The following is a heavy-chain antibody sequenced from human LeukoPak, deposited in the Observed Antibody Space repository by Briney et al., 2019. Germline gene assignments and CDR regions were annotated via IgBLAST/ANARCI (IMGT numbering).Heavy chain of an antibody. CDR3: ARGSY. CDR2: IKEDGSDK. V-gene: IGHV3-7*04. J-gene: IGHJ4*02. CDR1: GFTFSNSW. Sequence: PGGSLRLSCAASGFTFSNSWMSWVRQAPGEGLEWVANIKEDGSDKYYVDSVKGRFTISRDNAKNSLYLQMDSLRAEDTAVYHCARGSYWGQGALVTVSS.